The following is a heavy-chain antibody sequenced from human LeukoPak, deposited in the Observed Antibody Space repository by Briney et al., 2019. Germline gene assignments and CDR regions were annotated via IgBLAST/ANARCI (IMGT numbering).Heavy chain of an antibody. CDR3: ARRTYYYDSSGYYTPPEYYFDY. CDR1: GASLNSGGYY. J-gene: IGHJ4*02. V-gene: IGHV4-31*03. CDR2: IFYSGST. Sequence: SQTLSLTCTVSGASLNSGGYYWGWIRQHPGKGLEWIGYIFYSGSTYYNPSLKSRVTISVDRSKNQFSLKLSSVTAADTAVYYCARRTYYYDSSGYYTPPEYYFDYWGQGTLVTVSS. D-gene: IGHD3-22*01.